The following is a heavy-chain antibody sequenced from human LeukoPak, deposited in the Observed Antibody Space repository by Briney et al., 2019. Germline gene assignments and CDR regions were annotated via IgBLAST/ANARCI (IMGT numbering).Heavy chain of an antibody. J-gene: IGHJ6*02. CDR2: IWYDGSNK. D-gene: IGHD4-17*01. CDR1: GFTFSSYG. Sequence: GGSLRLSCAASGFTFSSYGIHWVRQAPGKGLEWVAVIWYDGSNKYYADSVKGRFTISRDNSKNTLYLQMNSLRAEDTAVYYCGRGYYGDYGYGMDVWGQGTTATVSS. CDR3: GRGYYGDYGYGMDV. V-gene: IGHV3-33*01.